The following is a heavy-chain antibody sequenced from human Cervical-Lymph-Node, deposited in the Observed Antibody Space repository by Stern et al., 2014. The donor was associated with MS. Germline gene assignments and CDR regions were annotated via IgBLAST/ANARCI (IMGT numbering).Heavy chain of an antibody. CDR1: GFIASRTY. J-gene: IGHJ6*02. CDR3: ARGGFGPKHGMDV. D-gene: IGHD3-10*01. CDR2: IYSGGYT. Sequence: EVQLVESGGGLVQPGGSLRLSCAPSGFIASRTYMYWVRQAPGKGLEWVSVIYSGGYTAYADSVQGRLTISRDNSNNTVHLQMHSLRAEDTAVYYCARGGFGPKHGMDVWGQGTTVIVSS. V-gene: IGHV3-66*01.